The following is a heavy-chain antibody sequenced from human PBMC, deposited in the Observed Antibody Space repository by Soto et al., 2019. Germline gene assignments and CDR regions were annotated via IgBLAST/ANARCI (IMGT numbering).Heavy chain of an antibody. CDR1: GFSLSTSGVG. Sequence: QITLKESGPQLVKPTQTLRLTCTFSGFSLSTSGVGVGWIRQPPGQALEWLGIIYWDDEKRYSPFLESRLTITKDISKNQVVLEMNNMDPVDSGTYYCAHGVGSHWGQGTLVTVSS. J-gene: IGHJ1*01. V-gene: IGHV2-5*02. CDR3: AHGVGSH. CDR2: IYWDDEK. D-gene: IGHD1-26*01.